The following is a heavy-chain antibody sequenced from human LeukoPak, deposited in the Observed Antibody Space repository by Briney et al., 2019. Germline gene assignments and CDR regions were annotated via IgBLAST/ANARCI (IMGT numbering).Heavy chain of an antibody. CDR1: EFTFSSFS. CDR2: ISSSSSYI. J-gene: IGHJ6*03. V-gene: IGHV3-21*01. CDR3: ARTAGVLSDYYYYMDV. D-gene: IGHD2-2*01. Sequence: GGSLRLSCAASEFTFSSFSMNWVRQAPGKGLEWVSFISSSSSYIYYADSVKGRFTISRDNAKNSLYLQMNSLRAEDTAVYSCARTAGVLSDYYYYMDVWGKGTTVTVSS.